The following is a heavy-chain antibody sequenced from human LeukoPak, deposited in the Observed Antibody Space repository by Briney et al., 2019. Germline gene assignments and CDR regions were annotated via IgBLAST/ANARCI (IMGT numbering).Heavy chain of an antibody. J-gene: IGHJ5*02. CDR2: MSYDGTSK. Sequence: GGSLRLSCAASGFTFSNYGMHWVRQAPGKGLEWVAVMSYDGTSKYYGDSVKGRFTISRDNSKNMLYLQMNSLRAEDTAVYYCARDIATSGPGWFDPWGQGTLVTVSS. V-gene: IGHV3-30*03. CDR3: ARDIATSGPGWFDP. CDR1: GFTFSNYG. D-gene: IGHD6-13*01.